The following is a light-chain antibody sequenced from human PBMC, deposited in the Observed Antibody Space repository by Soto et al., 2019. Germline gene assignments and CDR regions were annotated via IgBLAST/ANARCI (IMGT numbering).Light chain of an antibody. CDR3: QQRSNWPPT. CDR1: ESVVSNY. CDR2: DAS. J-gene: IGKJ1*01. V-gene: IGKV3D-20*02. Sequence: EIVLTQSPGTLSLSPGEGATLSCRATESVVSNYLAWYQLKPGQAPRLLIYDASSRATGIPDRFSGSGSGTDFTLTISSLEPEDFAVYYCQQRSNWPPTFGQG.